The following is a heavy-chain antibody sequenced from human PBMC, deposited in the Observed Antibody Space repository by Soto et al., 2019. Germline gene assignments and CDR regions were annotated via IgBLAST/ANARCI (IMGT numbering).Heavy chain of an antibody. V-gene: IGHV4-61*01. J-gene: IGHJ6*02. CDR2: TYYSGST. D-gene: IGHD3-3*01. CDR1: GGSVSSGSYY. CDR3: ARALRFLAWLPYYGMDV. Sequence: SETLSLTCTVSGGSVSSGSYYWSWIRQPPGKGLEWIGYTYYSGSTNYNPSLKSRVTISVDTSKNQFSLKLSSVTAADTAVYYCARALRFLAWLPYYGMDVWGQGTTVTVSS.